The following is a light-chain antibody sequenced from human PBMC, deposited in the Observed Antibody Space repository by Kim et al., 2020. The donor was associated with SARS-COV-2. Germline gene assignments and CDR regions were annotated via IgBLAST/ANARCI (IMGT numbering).Light chain of an antibody. J-gene: IGKJ2*01. CDR2: KAS. Sequence: DIQMTQSPSTLSASVGDRVTITCRASQSVSSWLAWYQQKPGKAPKLLIYKASTLEGGVPSRFSGRGSGTEFTLTINTLQPDDFATYSCQQYESHPDTFGQGTKLEI. V-gene: IGKV1-5*03. CDR3: QQYESHPDT. CDR1: QSVSSW.